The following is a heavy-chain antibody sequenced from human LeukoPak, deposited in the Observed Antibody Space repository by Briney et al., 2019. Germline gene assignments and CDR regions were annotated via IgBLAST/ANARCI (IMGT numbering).Heavy chain of an antibody. Sequence: GGSLRLSCAASGFTVNNNYMTWVRQAPGKGLEWVSVIYSGHGTYYADSVKGRFTISRDNSKNTLYLQMSSLRTEDTAVYYCARGFGELLSRGWFDPWGQGTLVTVSS. CDR1: GFTVNNNY. J-gene: IGHJ5*02. CDR3: ARGFGELLSRGWFDP. CDR2: IYSGHGT. D-gene: IGHD3-10*01. V-gene: IGHV3-66*02.